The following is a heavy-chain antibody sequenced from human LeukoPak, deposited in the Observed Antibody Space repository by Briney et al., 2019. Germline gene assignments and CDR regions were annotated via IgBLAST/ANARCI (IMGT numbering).Heavy chain of an antibody. CDR1: GFTFSSYA. CDR2: ISYDGSNK. CDR3: ARDRDCSSTSCFQGLDY. V-gene: IGHV3-30*04. Sequence: AGSLRLSCAASGFTFSSYAMHWVRQAPGKGLEWVGVISYDGSNKYYADSVKGRFTISRDNSKNTLYLQMNSLRAEDTAVYYCARDRDCSSTSCFQGLDYWGQGTLVTVSS. J-gene: IGHJ4*02. D-gene: IGHD2-2*01.